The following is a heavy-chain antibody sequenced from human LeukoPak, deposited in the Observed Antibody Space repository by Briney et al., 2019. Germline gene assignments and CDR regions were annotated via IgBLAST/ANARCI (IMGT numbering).Heavy chain of an antibody. V-gene: IGHV4-39*07. J-gene: IGHJ3*02. D-gene: IGHD4-23*01. CDR3: ARAGSTTVVISFDI. Sequence: SETLSLTCTVSGLPISSSSYYWGWIRQAPGKGLEWNGSVYYSGSTYYNPSLKSRVTISVDTSKNQFSLKLSSVTAADTAVYYCARAGSTTVVISFDIGGQGTMVTVYS. CDR1: GLPISSSSYY. CDR2: VYYSGST.